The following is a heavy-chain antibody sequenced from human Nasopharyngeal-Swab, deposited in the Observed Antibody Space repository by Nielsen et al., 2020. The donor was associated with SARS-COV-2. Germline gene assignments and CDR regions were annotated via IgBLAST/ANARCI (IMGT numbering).Heavy chain of an antibody. V-gene: IGHV4-4*02. J-gene: IGHJ4*02. CDR2: IYHTGST. CDR1: GDSISSDNW. CDR3: ARSDWNRHFDY. D-gene: IGHD1-1*01. Sequence: SETLSLTCRVSGDSISSDNWWSWVRQSPTRGLEWIGEIYHTGSTNYNPSLRSRVTISVDKSKNQFSLKLTSVTAADTAVYFCARSDWNRHFDYWGQGTLVTVSS.